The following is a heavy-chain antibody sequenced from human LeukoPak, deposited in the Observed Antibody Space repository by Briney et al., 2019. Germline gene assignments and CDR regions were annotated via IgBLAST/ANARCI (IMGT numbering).Heavy chain of an antibody. J-gene: IGHJ5*02. V-gene: IGHV1-2*02. CDR2: INPNRGGT. CDR3: ARDTCDGVSCYNWFDP. Sequence: ASVKVSCKASGYSLTDYYIHWARQAPGQRLEWMGWINPNRGGTSYPQKFQGRVTMTRDTSITTAYMELSSLRSDDTAMYYCARDTCDGVSCYNWFDPWGQGTLVTVSS. CDR1: GYSLTDYY. D-gene: IGHD4-17*01.